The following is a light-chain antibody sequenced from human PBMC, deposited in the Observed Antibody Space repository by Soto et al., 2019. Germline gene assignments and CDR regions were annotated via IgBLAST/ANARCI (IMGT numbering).Light chain of an antibody. CDR3: QQYYGTPFT. J-gene: IGKJ3*01. Sequence: DIVMTQSPDSLAVSLGERATINCRSSQSVLSNTYNKNYLAWYQQKPGQPPKLLIYWASTRESGVPDRFSGSGSGTDFTLTISSLQAEDVAVYYCQQYYGTPFTFGPGTKVDIK. CDR1: QSVLSNTYNKNY. V-gene: IGKV4-1*01. CDR2: WAS.